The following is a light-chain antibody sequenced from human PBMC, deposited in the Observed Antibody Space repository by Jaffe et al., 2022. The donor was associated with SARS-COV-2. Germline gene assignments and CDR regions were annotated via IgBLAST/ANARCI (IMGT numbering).Light chain of an antibody. CDR1: QSIFSW. J-gene: IGKJ1*01. CDR3: QQYHTDAWT. V-gene: IGKV1-5*03. Sequence: DTQMTQSPSTLSASVGDRVTITCRASQSIFSWLAWYQQKPGKAPKVLIYKASNLESGVPSRFSGSGSGTEFTLTISSLQPEDSATYFCQQYHTDAWTFGQGTKVEIK. CDR2: KAS.